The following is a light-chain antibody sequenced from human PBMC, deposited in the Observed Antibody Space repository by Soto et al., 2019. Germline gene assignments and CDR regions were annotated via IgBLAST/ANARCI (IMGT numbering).Light chain of an antibody. Sequence: QAVVTQPPSASGTPGQRVTISCSGSSSNIGTNAVNWYQQLPGTAPKLLIYSNNQWPSGVPDRFSGSKSGTSASLAISGLQSEDEADYYCAAWDDSLNAMLFGGGTKLTVL. CDR3: AAWDDSLNAML. J-gene: IGLJ2*01. CDR2: SNN. CDR1: SSNIGTNA. V-gene: IGLV1-44*01.